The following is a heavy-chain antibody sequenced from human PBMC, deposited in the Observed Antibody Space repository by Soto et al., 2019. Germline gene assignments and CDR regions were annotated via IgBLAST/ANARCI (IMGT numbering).Heavy chain of an antibody. Sequence: KPSETLSLTCAVYGKSLSCYYWSWIRQPPGKALEWIGEINHSGNTNYNPSLKSRVTISVDTSKNQLFLNLSSVTAADTAMYYCARHHVRGRTIAGAAEFWGQGTLVTVSS. CDR3: ARHHVRGRTIAGAAEF. CDR1: GKSLSCYY. J-gene: IGHJ4*02. D-gene: IGHD1-26*01. V-gene: IGHV4-34*01. CDR2: INHSGNT.